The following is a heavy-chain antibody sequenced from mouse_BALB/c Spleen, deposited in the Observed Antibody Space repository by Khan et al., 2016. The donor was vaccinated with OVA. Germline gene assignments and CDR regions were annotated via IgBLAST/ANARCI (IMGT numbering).Heavy chain of an antibody. CDR3: ARDAGRY. V-gene: IGHV1-18*01. CDR1: GYTFTEYT. J-gene: IGHJ4*01. Sequence: EVQLQQSGPELVKPGASVKISCKTSGYTFTEYTVHWVRQSLGKSLDWIGVINPKNGGTAYNQKFKGKATLTVDKSSSTAYMEFRSLTSEESVVYYCARDAGRYWGQGTSVTVAS. D-gene: IGHD3-3*01. CDR2: INPKNGGT.